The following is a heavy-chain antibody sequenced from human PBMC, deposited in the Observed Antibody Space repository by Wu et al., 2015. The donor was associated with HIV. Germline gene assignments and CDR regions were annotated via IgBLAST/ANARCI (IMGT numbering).Heavy chain of an antibody. CDR1: GYIFINYG. CDR2: SSPKNGNA. CDR3: ARDSRENRENYPRF. V-gene: IGHV1-18*04. J-gene: IGHJ3*01. D-gene: IGHD1-7*01. Sequence: QVKLVQSGTEVKKPGASVKVSCKASGYIFINYGLSWVRQAPGQRPEWLGWSSPKNGNAESVEKFQDRLFMTTDTSTNTAYMELRSLMPDDTAIYYCARDSRENRENYPRFWGQGTMVIVSS.